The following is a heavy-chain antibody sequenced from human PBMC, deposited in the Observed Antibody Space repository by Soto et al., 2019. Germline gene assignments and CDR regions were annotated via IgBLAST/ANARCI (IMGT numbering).Heavy chain of an antibody. CDR2: INWKSDI. CDR3: TVSQDRGGRTTFIY. Sequence: GGSLRLSCAVSGFTFDDNAVHWARPATEKGLEWVSGINWKSDIGYADSVKGRFTISRDNAENSLYLQMNSLRAEDTGLYYCTVSQDRGGRTTFIYWGQGTQVTVSS. D-gene: IGHD3-16*01. V-gene: IGHV3-9*01. CDR1: GFTFDDNA. J-gene: IGHJ4*02.